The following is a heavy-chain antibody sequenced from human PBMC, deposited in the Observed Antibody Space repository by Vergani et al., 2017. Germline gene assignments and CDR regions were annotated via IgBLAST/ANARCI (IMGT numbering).Heavy chain of an antibody. Sequence: QVQLQESGPGLVKPSETLSLTCTVSGGSISSSSYYWGWIRQPPGKGLEWIGSIYYSGSTYYNPSLKSRVTISVDTSKNQFSLKLSSVTAADTAVYYCANSNEYSSSYFDYWGQGTLVTVSS. D-gene: IGHD6-6*01. CDR1: GGSISSSSYY. J-gene: IGHJ4*02. V-gene: IGHV4-39*01. CDR3: ANSNEYSSSYFDY. CDR2: IYYSGST.